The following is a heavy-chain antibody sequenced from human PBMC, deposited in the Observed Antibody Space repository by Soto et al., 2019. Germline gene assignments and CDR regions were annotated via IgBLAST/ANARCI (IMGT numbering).Heavy chain of an antibody. CDR2: IYYSGST. V-gene: IGHV4-61*08. D-gene: IGHD6-13*01. CDR1: GCSISSGGYY. Sequence: SETLSLTCTVSGCSISSGGYYWSWIRQHPGKGLEWIGYIYYSGSTNYNPSLKSRVTISVDTSKNQFSLKLNSMTAADTAVYYCARDPEGGIAAAGTWDYYYYGMDVWGQGTTVTVSS. CDR3: ARDPEGGIAAAGTWDYYYYGMDV. J-gene: IGHJ6*02.